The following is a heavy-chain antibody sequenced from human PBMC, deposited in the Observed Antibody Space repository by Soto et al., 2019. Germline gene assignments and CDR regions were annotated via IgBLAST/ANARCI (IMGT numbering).Heavy chain of an antibody. CDR3: ARMATFGSLNWFDP. CDR1: GYSFTNND. Sequence: GGSVKVSCKASGYSFTNNDVSWVRQATGQGLEWMGWMNPGSGDTGYAQKFQGRVTMTRDISIATAYMELSSLRSDDTAIYYCARMATFGSLNWFDPWGQGTLVTVS. CDR2: MNPGSGDT. J-gene: IGHJ5*02. D-gene: IGHD3-16*01. V-gene: IGHV1-8*01.